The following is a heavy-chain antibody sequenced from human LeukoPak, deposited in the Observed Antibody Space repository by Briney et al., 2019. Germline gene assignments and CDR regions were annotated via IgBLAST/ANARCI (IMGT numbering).Heavy chain of an antibody. V-gene: IGHV4-59*08. CDR2: IYYSDST. D-gene: IGHD5-24*01. J-gene: IGHJ4*02. Sequence: PSETLCLTCTVSGGSISSYYWSWIRQPPGEGLKWIRYIYYSDSTNYNPSLKSRVTISVDTSKNQFSLKLSSVTAADTAVYYCAATLGGYNLDYWGQGTLVTVSS. CDR3: AATLGGYNLDY. CDR1: GGSISSYY.